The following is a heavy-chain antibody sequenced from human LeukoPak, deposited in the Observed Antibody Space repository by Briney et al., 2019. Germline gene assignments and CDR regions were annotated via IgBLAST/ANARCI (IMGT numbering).Heavy chain of an antibody. V-gene: IGHV3-30*03. J-gene: IGHJ4*02. CDR2: ISYDGSNK. CDR3: ARPPDRYDFWSGYYNY. D-gene: IGHD3-3*01. Sequence: GRSLRLSCAASGFTFSSYGMHWVRQAPGKGLEWVAVISYDGSNKYYADSVKGRFTISRDNAKNSLYLQMNSLRAEDTAVYYCARPPDRYDFWSGYYNYWGQGTLVTVSS. CDR1: GFTFSSYG.